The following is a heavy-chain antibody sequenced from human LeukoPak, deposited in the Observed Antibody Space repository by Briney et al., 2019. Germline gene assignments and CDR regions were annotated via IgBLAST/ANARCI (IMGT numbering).Heavy chain of an antibody. J-gene: IGHJ4*02. V-gene: IGHV1-2*02. D-gene: IGHD2-8*02. Sequence: ASVKVSCKASGYTFTGYYMHWVRQAPGQGLEWMGWINPNSGGTNYAQKFQGRVTMTRDTSISTAYMELSRLRSGDTAVYYCARSEDFCTGGVCYFHWGQGTLVTVSS. CDR1: GYTFTGYY. CDR3: ARSEDFCTGGVCYFH. CDR2: INPNSGGT.